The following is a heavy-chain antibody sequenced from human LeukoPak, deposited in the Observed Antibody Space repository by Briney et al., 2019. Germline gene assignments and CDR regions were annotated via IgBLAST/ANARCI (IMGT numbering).Heavy chain of an antibody. CDR3: AMRDSSGWYFEY. V-gene: IGHV3-20*04. J-gene: IGHJ4*02. Sequence: GGSLRLSCAASGFTFEDHGGTWVRQVPGKGLEWVAGINWDGGSTGYADSVKGRFTISRDNAKNSLFLQMNSLRVEDTALYFCAMRDSSGWYFEYWGQGALVTVSS. CDR2: INWDGGST. CDR1: GFTFEDHG. D-gene: IGHD6-19*01.